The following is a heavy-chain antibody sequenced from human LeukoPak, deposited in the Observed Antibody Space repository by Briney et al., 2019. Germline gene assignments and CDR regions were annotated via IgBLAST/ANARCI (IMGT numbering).Heavy chain of an antibody. CDR1: GFSFVDYS. J-gene: IGHJ6*02. CDR3: AKDIGGGSPRYHRYGMDV. D-gene: IGHD2-15*01. CDR2: VSWNSGSI. Sequence: GGSLTLSCAASGFSFVDYSMHGVGQAPGRGLDWVSGVSWNSGSIGYADSVKGRFTSSRDNAKNSLYLQMNSLRAEDTALYYCAKDIGGGSPRYHRYGMDVWGQGTTVTVSS. V-gene: IGHV3-9*01.